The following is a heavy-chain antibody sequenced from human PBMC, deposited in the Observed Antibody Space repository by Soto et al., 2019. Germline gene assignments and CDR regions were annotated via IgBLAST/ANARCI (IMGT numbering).Heavy chain of an antibody. CDR2: IYYSGST. D-gene: IGHD4-4*01. CDR3: ARQRTTVHTAIDY. V-gene: IGHV4-39*01. CDR1: DGSISSSSYY. J-gene: IGHJ4*02. Sequence: SETLSLTCTVSDGSISSSSYYWGWIRQPPGKGLEWIGSIYYSGSTYYNPSLKSRVTISVDTSKNQFSLKLSSVTAADTAVYYCARQRTTVHTAIDYWGQGTLVTVSS.